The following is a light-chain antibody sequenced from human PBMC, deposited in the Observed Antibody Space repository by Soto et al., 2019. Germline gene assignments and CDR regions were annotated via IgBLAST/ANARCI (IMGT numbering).Light chain of an antibody. V-gene: IGKV3-20*01. CDR2: GSS. CDR3: QQYGSSPPYT. CDR1: ENVSNNY. J-gene: IGKJ2*01. Sequence: EVVWTQSPGTLSLSPGERATLSCRASENVSNNYLAWYQQKPGQAPRLLIFGSSDRAAGIPDRFSGSGSGTDFTLTISRLEPEDCAVYYCQQYGSSPPYTFGQGTKLEIK.